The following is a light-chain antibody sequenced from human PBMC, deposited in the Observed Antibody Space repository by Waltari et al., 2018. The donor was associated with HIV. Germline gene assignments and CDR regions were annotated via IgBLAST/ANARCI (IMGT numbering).Light chain of an antibody. Sequence: EIVMTQSPATLSVSPGERATLSCRASQTISNNLAWYLQKPGQAPRLLIFGSSSGSGTEFTLTISSLQPDDFAVYSCQQYDNWPPTFGQGTKLEI. CDR3: QQYDNWPPT. CDR2: GSS. J-gene: IGKJ2*01. CDR1: QTISNN. V-gene: IGKV3-15*01.